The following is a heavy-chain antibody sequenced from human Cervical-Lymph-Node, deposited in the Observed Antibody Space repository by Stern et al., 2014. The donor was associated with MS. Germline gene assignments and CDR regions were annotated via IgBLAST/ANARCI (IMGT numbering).Heavy chain of an antibody. CDR1: GFSLRSTGEG. CDR2: FFLDDDK. V-gene: IGHV2-5*02. Sequence: QVTLKESGPTLVKPTQTLTLTCTFSGFSLRSTGEGVGWIRQPPGKALEXLALFFLDDDKLYSPSLKNRLSINRDTSRNQVVLTMTNVDPEDTATYYCAHYVTVILWLGESPYFDYWGQGALVTVSS. CDR3: AHYVTVILWLGESPYFDY. J-gene: IGHJ4*02. D-gene: IGHD3-10*01.